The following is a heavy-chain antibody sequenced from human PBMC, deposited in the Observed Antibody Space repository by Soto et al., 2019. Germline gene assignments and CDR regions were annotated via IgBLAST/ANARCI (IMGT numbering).Heavy chain of an antibody. D-gene: IGHD4-17*01. J-gene: IGHJ6*02. V-gene: IGHV1-3*01. CDR2: INAGNGNT. Sequence: QVQLVQSGAEVKKPGASVKVSCKASGYTFTSYAMHWARQAPGQRLEWMGWINAGNGNTKYSQKFQGRVTITRDTSASTAYMELSSLRSEDTAVYYCARTVGYYYGMDVWGQGTTVTVSS. CDR3: ARTVGYYYGMDV. CDR1: GYTFTSYA.